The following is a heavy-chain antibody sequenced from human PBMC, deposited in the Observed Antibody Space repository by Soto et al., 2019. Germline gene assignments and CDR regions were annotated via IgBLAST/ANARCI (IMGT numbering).Heavy chain of an antibody. Sequence: GASVKVYWKASGFTFTSSAVQCVRQARGQRLEWIGWIVVGSGNTNYAQKFQERVTITRDMSTSTAYMELSSLRSEDTAVYYCAAGRYYDFWSGYLDYWGQGTLVTVSS. D-gene: IGHD3-3*01. CDR1: GFTFTSSA. CDR3: AAGRYYDFWSGYLDY. V-gene: IGHV1-58*01. CDR2: IVVGSGNT. J-gene: IGHJ4*02.